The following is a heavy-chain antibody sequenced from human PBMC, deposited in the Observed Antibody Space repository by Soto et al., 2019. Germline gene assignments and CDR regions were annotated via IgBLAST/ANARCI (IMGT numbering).Heavy chain of an antibody. J-gene: IGHJ6*02. Sequence: ASVKVSCKASGYTFTGYYMHWVRQAPGQGLEWMGWINPNSGGTNYAQKFQGRVTMTRDTSISTAYMELSRLRSDDTAVYYCARGGIGQWLVTHYAMDVWGQGTTVTVSS. D-gene: IGHD6-19*01. CDR2: INPNSGGT. CDR3: ARGGIGQWLVTHYAMDV. CDR1: GYTFTGYY. V-gene: IGHV1-2*02.